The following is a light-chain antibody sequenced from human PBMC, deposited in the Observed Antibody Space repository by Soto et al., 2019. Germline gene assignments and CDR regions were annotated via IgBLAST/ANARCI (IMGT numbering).Light chain of an antibody. Sequence: IGITQSPATLCMSLGAVSTKNKRASQSVSSNLAWYQQKPGQPPRLLIYGASTGATGIPARFSGSGSGTEFTLTRGILHSDDFAVYYWRQYDYWPGACGEGTKVDIK. J-gene: IGKJ4*02. V-gene: IGKV3-15*01. CDR2: GAS. CDR1: QSVSSN. CDR3: RQYDYWPGA.